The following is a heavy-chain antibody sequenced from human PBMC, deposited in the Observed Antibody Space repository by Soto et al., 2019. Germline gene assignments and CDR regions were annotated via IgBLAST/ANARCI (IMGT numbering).Heavy chain of an antibody. CDR3: ARAGCDGGSCYTLVGLRYGMDV. Sequence: VQLVESGGGVVQPGRSLRLSCAASGFTFSSCAMYWVRQAPGKGLEWVAVISYDGNNKYYADSVKGRFTISRDNSKNTLYLQMNSVRAEDMAVYYCARAGCDGGSCYTLVGLRYGMDVWGQGTTVTVSS. V-gene: IGHV3-30-3*01. CDR1: GFTFSSCA. CDR2: ISYDGNNK. D-gene: IGHD2-15*01. J-gene: IGHJ6*02.